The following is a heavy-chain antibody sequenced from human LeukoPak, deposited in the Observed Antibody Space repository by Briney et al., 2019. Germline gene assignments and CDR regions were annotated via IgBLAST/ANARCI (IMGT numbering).Heavy chain of an antibody. V-gene: IGHV3-23*01. CDR2: ISGNDAST. CDR3: AKGLYFGELLGPCDF. J-gene: IGHJ4*02. D-gene: IGHD3-10*01. CDR1: GFTCSNYA. Sequence: GGSLRLSYAASGFTCSNYAMTWVRQAPGKGLEWVSVISGNDASTYYADSVKGRFTISRDNSNNTLYLQMNSLRAEDTAVYYCAKGLYFGELLGPCDFWGQGTLVTVSS.